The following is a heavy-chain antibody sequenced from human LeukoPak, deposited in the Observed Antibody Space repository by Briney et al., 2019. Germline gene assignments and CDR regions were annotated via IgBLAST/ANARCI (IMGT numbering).Heavy chain of an antibody. Sequence: GGSLTLSCVASRFVFSVYGMHWVRQAPGKGLEWVAFMSYDENTEYYIDSVKGRFTISRDNSKNTLYLQMNSLRAEDTAVYYCARDYYDSSGSYYYYGMDVWGQGTTVTVSS. J-gene: IGHJ6*02. V-gene: IGHV3-30*03. CDR1: RFVFSVYG. CDR2: MSYDENTE. CDR3: ARDYYDSSGSYYYYGMDV. D-gene: IGHD3-22*01.